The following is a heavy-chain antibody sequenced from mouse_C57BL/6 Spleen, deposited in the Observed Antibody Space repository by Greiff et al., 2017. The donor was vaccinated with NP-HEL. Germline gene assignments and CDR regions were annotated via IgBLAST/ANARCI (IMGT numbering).Heavy chain of an antibody. Sequence: VKLQESGAVLARPGASVKLSCKASGYTFTSYGISWVKQRTGQGLEWIGEIYPRSGNTYYNEKFKGKATLTADKSSSTAYMELRSLTAEDSAVYFCARRGGNGWCAYWGQGTLVTVSA. J-gene: IGHJ3*01. D-gene: IGHD2-1*01. CDR2: IYPRSGNT. CDR3: ARRGGNGWCAY. CDR1: GYTFTSYG. V-gene: IGHV1-81*01.